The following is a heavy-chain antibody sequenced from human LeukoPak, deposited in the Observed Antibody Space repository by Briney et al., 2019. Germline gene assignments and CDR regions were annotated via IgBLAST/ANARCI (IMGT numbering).Heavy chain of an antibody. Sequence: GGSLRLSCAASGFTFSDYYMSWIRQAPGKGLEWVSYISSSGSTIYYVDSVKGRFTISRDNAKNSLYLQMNSLRAEDTAVYYCARSYSLTAMVPFDCWGQGTLVTVSS. V-gene: IGHV3-11*01. CDR3: ARSYSLTAMVPFDC. J-gene: IGHJ4*02. CDR1: GFTFSDYY. D-gene: IGHD5-18*01. CDR2: ISSSGSTI.